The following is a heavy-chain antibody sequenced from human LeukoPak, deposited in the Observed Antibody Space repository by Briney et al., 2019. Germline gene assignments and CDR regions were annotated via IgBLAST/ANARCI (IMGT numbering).Heavy chain of an antibody. Sequence: PGGSLRLSCAASGFSFGSHGMHWVRQAPGKGLEWVAVIWHDGSNKYYADSVKGRFTISRDNSDNTLYLQMNNLRAEDTAVYYCATAYASGWHVGDHWGQGTLVTVSS. J-gene: IGHJ4*02. CDR2: IWHDGSNK. CDR3: ATAYASGWHVGDH. D-gene: IGHD6-19*01. CDR1: GFSFGSHG. V-gene: IGHV3-33*01.